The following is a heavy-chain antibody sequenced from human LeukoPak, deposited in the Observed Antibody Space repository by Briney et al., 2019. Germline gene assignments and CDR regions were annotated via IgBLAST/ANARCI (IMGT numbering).Heavy chain of an antibody. D-gene: IGHD4-17*01. CDR2: IWYDGSNK. CDR1: GFTFSSYG. CDR3: ANQARTVTASGYSY. V-gene: IGHV3-33*06. J-gene: IGHJ4*02. Sequence: PGRSLRLSCAASGFTFSSYGMHWVRQAPGKGLEWVAVIWYDGSNKYYADFVKGRFTISRDNSKNTLYLQMNSLRAEDTAVYYCANQARTVTASGYSYWGQGTLVTVSS.